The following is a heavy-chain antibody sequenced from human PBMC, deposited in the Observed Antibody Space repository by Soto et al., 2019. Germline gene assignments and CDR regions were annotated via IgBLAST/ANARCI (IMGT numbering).Heavy chain of an antibody. V-gene: IGHV1-46*01. Sequence: QVQLVQSGAEVKKPGASVKVSCKASGYTFTSYYMHWVRQAPGQGLEWMGIINPSGGSTSYAQKFQGGVTMTRDTSTSTVYMELSSLRSEDTAVYYCARDLSDCSGGSCYSLWFDPWGQGTLVTVSS. CDR2: INPSGGST. D-gene: IGHD2-15*01. CDR1: GYTFTSYY. CDR3: ARDLSDCSGGSCYSLWFDP. J-gene: IGHJ5*02.